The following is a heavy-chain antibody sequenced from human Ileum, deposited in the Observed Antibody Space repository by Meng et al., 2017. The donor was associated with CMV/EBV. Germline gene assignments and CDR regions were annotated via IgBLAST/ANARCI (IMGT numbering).Heavy chain of an antibody. CDR1: GFTFSNAW. D-gene: IGHD3-22*01. CDR3: ARDRYYDSSALAGNWFDP. Sequence: GESLKISCAASGFTFSNAWMSWVRQAPGKGLEWVGRIKSKTDGGTTDYAAPVKGRFTISRDNAKNTLYLQMNSLRAEDTAVYYCARDRYYDSSALAGNWFDPWGQGTLVTVSS. V-gene: IGHV3-15*01. J-gene: IGHJ5*02. CDR2: IKSKTDGGTT.